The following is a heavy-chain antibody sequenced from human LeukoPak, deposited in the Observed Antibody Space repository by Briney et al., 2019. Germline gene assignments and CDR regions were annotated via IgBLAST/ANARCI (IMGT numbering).Heavy chain of an antibody. V-gene: IGHV4-59*08. D-gene: IGHD4-17*01. CDR1: GGSISRYY. CDR3: ARIRGLGDVSPYSDF. J-gene: IGHJ4*02. Sequence: SETLSLTCTVSGGSISRYYWSWIRQPPGKGLEWIGYIYYSGSTNYNPSLKSRVTISVDTSKNQFSLKLSSVTAADTAMYYCARIRGLGDVSPYSDFWGQGTLVTVSS. CDR2: IYYSGST.